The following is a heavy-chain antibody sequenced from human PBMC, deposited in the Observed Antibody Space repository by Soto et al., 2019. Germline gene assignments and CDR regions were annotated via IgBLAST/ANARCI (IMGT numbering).Heavy chain of an antibody. V-gene: IGHV4-39*01. CDR1: GGSISSSSYY. D-gene: IGHD4-17*01. J-gene: IGHJ4*02. CDR2: IYYSGTT. CDR3: ARIIHDYGDYVDY. Sequence: SETLSLICTVSGGSISSSSYYWGWIRQPPGKGLEWMGTIYYSGTTYYSPSLKSRVTISVDTSKNQFSLKLSSVTAADTAVYYCARIIHDYGDYVDYWGQGTLVTVSS.